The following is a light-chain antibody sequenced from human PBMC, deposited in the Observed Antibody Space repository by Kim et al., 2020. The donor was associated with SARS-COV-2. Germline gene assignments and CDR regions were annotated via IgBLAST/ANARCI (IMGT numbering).Light chain of an antibody. CDR1: QSVSK. Sequence: LSVSPGERATLSCRASQSVSKLAWHQQRPGQAPRLLIYGASTRATGIPARFSGSGSGTEFTLTISSLQSEDFAVYYCQQYNIWRTFGQGTKVDIK. CDR2: GAS. J-gene: IGKJ1*01. V-gene: IGKV3-15*01. CDR3: QQYNIWRT.